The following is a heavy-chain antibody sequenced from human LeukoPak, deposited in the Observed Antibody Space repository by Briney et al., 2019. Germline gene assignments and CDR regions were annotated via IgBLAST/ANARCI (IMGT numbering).Heavy chain of an antibody. CDR3: ARDSAYYYGSGSYSVYYYYYYGMDV. D-gene: IGHD3-10*01. CDR1: GFTFSSYW. J-gene: IGHJ6*02. V-gene: IGHV3-7*01. CDR2: IKQDGSEK. Sequence: GGSLRLSCAASGFTFSSYWMSWVRQAPGKGLERVANIKQDGSEKYYVDSVKGRFTISRDNAKNSLYLQMNSLRAEDTAVYYCARDSAYYYGSGSYSVYYYYYYGMDVWGQGTTVTVSS.